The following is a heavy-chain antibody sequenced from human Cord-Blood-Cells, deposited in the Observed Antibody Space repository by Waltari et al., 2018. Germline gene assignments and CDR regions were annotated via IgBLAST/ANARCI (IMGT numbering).Heavy chain of an antibody. Sequence: EVQLVESAGGLVKPGGSLRLSGAVSGLTFSKAWMSWVRQAPGKGLEWVGRIKSKTDGGTTDYAAPVKGRFTISRDDSKNTLYLQMNSLKTEDTAVYYCTTDRIAAADAFDIWGQGTMVTVSS. CDR1: GLTFSKAW. J-gene: IGHJ3*02. D-gene: IGHD6-13*01. V-gene: IGHV3-15*01. CDR2: IKSKTDGGTT. CDR3: TTDRIAAADAFDI.